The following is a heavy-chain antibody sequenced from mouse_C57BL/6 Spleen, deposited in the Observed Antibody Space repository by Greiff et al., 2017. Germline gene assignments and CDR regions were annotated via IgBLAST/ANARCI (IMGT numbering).Heavy chain of an antibody. J-gene: IGHJ2*01. CDR1: GYTFPSYW. Sequence: QVQLKQPGAELVKPGASVKMSCKASGYTFPSYWITWVKQRPGQGLEWIGDIYPGSGSTNYNEKFKSKATLTVDTSSSTAYMQLSSLTSEDSAVYYCARPIYYGNYDYWGQGTTLTVSS. CDR2: IYPGSGST. D-gene: IGHD2-1*01. CDR3: ARPIYYGNYDY. V-gene: IGHV1-55*01.